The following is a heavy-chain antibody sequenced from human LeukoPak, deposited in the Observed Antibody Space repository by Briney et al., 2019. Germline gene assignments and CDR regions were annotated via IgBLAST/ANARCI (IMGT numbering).Heavy chain of an antibody. CDR3: ARFNAVAGADY. V-gene: IGHV4-59*11. CDR1: GGSISSHF. D-gene: IGHD6-19*01. Sequence: PSETLSLTCTVSGGSISSHFWTWIRQSPGKGLEWIGYIYYRGNTNYNPSLRSRVTISIDTSKNQFSLKLSSVTAADTAVYYCARFNAVAGADYWGQGTLVTVSS. CDR2: IYYRGNT. J-gene: IGHJ4*02.